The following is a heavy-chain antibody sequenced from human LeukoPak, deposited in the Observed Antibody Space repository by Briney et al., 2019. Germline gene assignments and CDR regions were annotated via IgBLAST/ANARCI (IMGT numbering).Heavy chain of an antibody. CDR1: GYTFTSYA. D-gene: IGHD5-12*01. J-gene: IGHJ4*02. Sequence: ASVKVSCKASGYTFTSYAMHWVRQATGQRLEWMGWINAGNGNTKYSQEFQGRVTITRDTSASTAYMELSSLRSEDMAVYYCARVAGGYSGYLDYWGQGTLVTVSS. CDR2: INAGNGNT. CDR3: ARVAGGYSGYLDY. V-gene: IGHV1-3*03.